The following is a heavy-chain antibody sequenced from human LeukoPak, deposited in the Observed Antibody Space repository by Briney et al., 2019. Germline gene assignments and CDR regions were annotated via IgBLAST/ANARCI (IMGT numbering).Heavy chain of an antibody. CDR2: MYSGGST. CDR3: AKDPTYYYGSGSTPLDY. J-gene: IGHJ4*02. CDR1: GFTVSSNY. Sequence: PGGSLRLSCAASGFTVSSNYMSWVRQAPGKGLEWVSVMYSGGSTYYADSGKGRFTISRDNSKNTLYLQMNSLRAEDTAVYYCAKDPTYYYGSGSTPLDYWGQGTLVTVSS. V-gene: IGHV3-53*01. D-gene: IGHD3-10*01.